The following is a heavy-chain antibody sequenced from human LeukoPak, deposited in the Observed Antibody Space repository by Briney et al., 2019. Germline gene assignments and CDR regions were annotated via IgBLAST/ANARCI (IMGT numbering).Heavy chain of an antibody. CDR1: GGSFSGYY. Sequence: SETLSLTCAVYGGSFSGYYWSWVRQPPGKGLDWIGEINHSGGTNYNPSLKSRVTISVDKSKNQFSLKLSSVTAADTAVYYCPRARVVVPAALFLRGGDCNLDVWGKGTTVTVSS. V-gene: IGHV4-34*01. CDR2: INHSGGT. CDR3: PRARVVVPAALFLRGGDCNLDV. J-gene: IGHJ6*04. D-gene: IGHD2-2*01.